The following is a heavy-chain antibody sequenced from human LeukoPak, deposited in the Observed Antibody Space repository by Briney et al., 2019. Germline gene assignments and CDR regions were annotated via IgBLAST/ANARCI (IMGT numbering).Heavy chain of an antibody. D-gene: IGHD1-26*01. V-gene: IGHV3-23*01. CDR3: AKDGDNSGFDY. CDR2: ISDIGDIT. J-gene: IGHJ4*02. Sequence: GGSLRLSCAASGFTFRRYAMNWVRQNPGRGLEWVSAISDIGDITYYADSVKGRFTVSRDNSKNTLYLQMDSLRAEDTAVYYCAKDGDNSGFDYWGQGTLVTVSS. CDR1: GFTFRRYA.